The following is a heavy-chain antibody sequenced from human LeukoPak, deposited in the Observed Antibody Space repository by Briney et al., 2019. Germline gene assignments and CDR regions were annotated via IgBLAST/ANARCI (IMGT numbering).Heavy chain of an antibody. CDR2: ISYDGSNK. J-gene: IGHJ4*02. CDR3: ARDRYCSSTSCWIFDY. Sequence: GGSLRLSCAASGFTFSSYAMHWVRQAPGKGLEWVAVISYDGSNKYYADSVKGRFTISRDHSKNTLYLQMNSLRAEDTAVYYCARDRYCSSTSCWIFDYWGQGTLVTVSS. V-gene: IGHV3-30-3*01. CDR1: GFTFSSYA. D-gene: IGHD2-2*01.